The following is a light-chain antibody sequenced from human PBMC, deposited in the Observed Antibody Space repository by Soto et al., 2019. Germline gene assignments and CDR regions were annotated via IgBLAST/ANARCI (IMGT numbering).Light chain of an antibody. J-gene: IGKJ1*01. CDR3: QNLDSAPQT. V-gene: IGKV1-27*01. CDR2: EAS. Sequence: DIQMTQSPSSLSASVGDRVTITCRAIQGIRQYLAWYQQKPGMVPKLLIYEASNLHAGVPSRFRGGGSATEFTLTISSVQHEDVATYYCQNLDSAPQTVGQGTKVEIK. CDR1: QGIRQY.